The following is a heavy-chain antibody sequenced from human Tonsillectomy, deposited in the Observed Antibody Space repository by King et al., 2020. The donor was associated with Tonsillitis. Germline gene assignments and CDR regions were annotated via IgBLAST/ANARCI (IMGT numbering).Heavy chain of an antibody. V-gene: IGHV3-30*18. Sequence: VQLVESGGGVVQPGRSLRLSCAASGFTFSDCGMLWGRQAPGKGRDWVATISYDGRDKDYGVSVRGRFTISRDQSRNTPSLQVNSLRADDTAVYYCAKEGGAQYCSSATCSADYWGQGTLVTVSS. CDR1: GFTFSDCG. CDR3: AKEGGAQYCSSATCSADY. D-gene: IGHD2-2*01. J-gene: IGHJ4*02. CDR2: ISYDGRDK.